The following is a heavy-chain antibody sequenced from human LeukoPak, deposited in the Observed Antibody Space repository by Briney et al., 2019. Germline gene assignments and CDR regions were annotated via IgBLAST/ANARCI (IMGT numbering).Heavy chain of an antibody. J-gene: IGHJ6*02. D-gene: IGHD3-9*01. V-gene: IGHV4-61*08. Sequence: SETLSLTCTVSGGSISSGGYYWSWIRQPPGKGLEWIGYIYYSGSTNYNPSLKSRVTISVDTSKNQFSLKLSSVTAADTAVYYCARVGYYDILTGYYDYYYGMDVWGQGTTVTVSS. CDR3: ARVGYYDILTGYYDYYYGMDV. CDR1: GGSISSGGYY. CDR2: IYYSGST.